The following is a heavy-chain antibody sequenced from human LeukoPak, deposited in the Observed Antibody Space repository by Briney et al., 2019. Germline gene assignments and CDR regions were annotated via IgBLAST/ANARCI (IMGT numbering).Heavy chain of an antibody. CDR1: GGSITSNH. J-gene: IGHJ4*02. D-gene: IGHD1-26*01. CDR2: VHHSGGT. CDR3: ASVRRSGSYLSSGRTFDY. Sequence: SETLSLTCTVSGGSITSNHWSWVRQPPGKGLEWIGQVHHSGGTSYNPSLRSRVTISIDKSENQFSLKLNSVTAADTAVYYCASVRRSGSYLSSGRTFDYWGQGTLVTVSS. V-gene: IGHV4-4*02.